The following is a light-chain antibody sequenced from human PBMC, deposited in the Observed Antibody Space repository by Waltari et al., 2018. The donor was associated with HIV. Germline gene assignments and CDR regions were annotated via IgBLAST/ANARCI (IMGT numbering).Light chain of an antibody. CDR3: QQYGSSPWT. J-gene: IGKJ1*01. Sequence: EIVLTQSTGTLSLSPGERDTLSCRASQSVSSSYLAWYQQKPGQAPRLLIYGASSRPTGIPDRFSGSGSGTDFTLTISRLEPEDFAVYYCQQYGSSPWTFGQGTKVEIK. V-gene: IGKV3-20*01. CDR2: GAS. CDR1: QSVSSSY.